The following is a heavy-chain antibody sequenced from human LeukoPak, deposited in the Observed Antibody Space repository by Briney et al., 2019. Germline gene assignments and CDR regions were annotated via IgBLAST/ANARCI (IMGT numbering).Heavy chain of an antibody. V-gene: IGHV1-8*02. CDR1: GGTFSSYA. CDR2: MNPNSGNT. D-gene: IGHD6-6*01. J-gene: IGHJ5*02. Sequence: ASVKVSCKASGGTFSSYAISWVRQAPGQGLEWMGWMNPNSGNTGYAQKFQGRVTMTRNTSISTAYMELSSLRSEDTAVYYCARARIAARPGWFDPWGQGTLVTVSS. CDR3: ARARIAARPGWFDP.